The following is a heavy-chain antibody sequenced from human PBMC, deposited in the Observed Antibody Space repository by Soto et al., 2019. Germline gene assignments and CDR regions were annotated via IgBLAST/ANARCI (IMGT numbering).Heavy chain of an antibody. CDR1: GGTFRTNA. CDR2: IIPIFPTP. D-gene: IGHD3-3*02. Sequence: QVQLVQSGAEVKKPGSSVKISCKASGGTFRTNAFSWVRQAPGQGLEWMGGIIPIFPTPDYAQKFRGRVTITADESTTTTYMELSRLRSEDTATYYCARDKDRQQLGGNYYYLMDVWGQGTTVTVSS. J-gene: IGHJ6*02. V-gene: IGHV1-69*12. CDR3: ARDKDRQQLGGNYYYLMDV.